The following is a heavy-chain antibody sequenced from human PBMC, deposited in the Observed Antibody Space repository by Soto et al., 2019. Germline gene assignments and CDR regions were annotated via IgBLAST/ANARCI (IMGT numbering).Heavy chain of an antibody. CDR1: GFSLSNARMG. CDR3: ARIWPVLYYYGMDV. D-gene: IGHD6-6*01. J-gene: IGHJ6*02. V-gene: IGHV2-26*01. CDR2: IFSNDEK. Sequence: QVTLKESGPVLVKPTETLTLTCTVSGFSLSNARMGVSWIRQPPGKALEWLAHIFSNDEKSYSTSLKSRLTTXKXTXXSQVVLTMTNMDPVDTATYYCARIWPVLYYYGMDVWGQGTTVTVSS.